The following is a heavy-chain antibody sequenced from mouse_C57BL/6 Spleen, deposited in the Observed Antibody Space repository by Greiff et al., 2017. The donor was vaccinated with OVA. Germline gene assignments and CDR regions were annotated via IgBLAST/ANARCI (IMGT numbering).Heavy chain of an antibody. V-gene: IGHV10-1*01. Sequence: EVHLVASGGGLVQPKGSLKLSCAASGFSFNTYAMNWVRQAPGKGLEWVARIRSKSNNYATYYADSVKDRFTISRDDSESMLYLQMNNLKTEDTAMYYCVRHDSSGYFDYWGQGTTLTVSS. CDR2: IRSKSNNYAT. CDR3: VRHDSSGYFDY. D-gene: IGHD3-2*02. J-gene: IGHJ2*01. CDR1: GFSFNTYA.